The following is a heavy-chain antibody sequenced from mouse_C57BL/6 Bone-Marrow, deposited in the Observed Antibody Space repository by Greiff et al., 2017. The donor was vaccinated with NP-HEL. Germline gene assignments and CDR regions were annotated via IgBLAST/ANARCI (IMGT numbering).Heavy chain of an antibody. CDR1: GYAFTNYL. J-gene: IGHJ2*01. D-gene: IGHD4-1*02. CDR3: ARSATGTYFDY. CDR2: INPGSGGT. Sequence: VQRVESGPELLRPGPSVKVSCKASGYAFTNYLIGGVKQRPGQGFEWIGVINPGSGGTNYNENFKGKATLTADKSSSTAYMQLSSLTSEDSAVYFCARSATGTYFDYWGQGTTLTVSS. V-gene: IGHV1-54*01.